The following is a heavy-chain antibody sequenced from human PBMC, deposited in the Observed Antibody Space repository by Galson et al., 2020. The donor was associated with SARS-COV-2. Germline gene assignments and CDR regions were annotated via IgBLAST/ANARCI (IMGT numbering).Heavy chain of an antibody. CDR2: ISYDGRKK. CDR3: ASLAVAGSIFDY. V-gene: IGHV3-30*04. J-gene: IGHJ4*02. CDR1: GFTFTSYA. Sequence: GGSLRLSCAASGFTFTSYAMHWVRQGPGKGLEWVAVISYDGRKKYHADSVKGRFTISRDNSKNTLYLQMNSLRAEDTAVYYCASLAVAGSIFDYWGQGTLVTVSS. D-gene: IGHD6-19*01.